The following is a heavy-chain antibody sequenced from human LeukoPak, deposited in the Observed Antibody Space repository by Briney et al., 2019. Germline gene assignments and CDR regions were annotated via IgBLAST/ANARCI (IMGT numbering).Heavy chain of an antibody. Sequence: SETLSLTCTVSGDSISSITYYWSWIRQPPGKGLEWIGSFCNGLPTYYNPSLKGRVTMSIDTSKNQFSLNLISVTAADTAIYYCARHFSGDGYNAAPFQHWGQGALVTVSS. V-gene: IGHV4-39*01. CDR2: FCNGLPT. CDR1: GDSISSITYY. D-gene: IGHD5-24*01. CDR3: ARHFSGDGYNAAPFQH. J-gene: IGHJ1*01.